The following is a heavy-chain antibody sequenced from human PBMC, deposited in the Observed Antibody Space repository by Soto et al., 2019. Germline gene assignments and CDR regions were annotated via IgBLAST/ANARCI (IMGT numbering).Heavy chain of an antibody. Sequence: LSLPCTVSGGSISTGNWWTWVRQSPEKGLEWIGEIFRSGNTYYNPSFKSRVTISVDNSNNQFSLRLNSVTAADTAVYYCARIGTVSLDFWGPGTLVTVSS. CDR2: IFRSGNT. V-gene: IGHV4-4*02. CDR3: ARIGTVSLDF. D-gene: IGHD4-17*01. CDR1: GGSISTGNW. J-gene: IGHJ4*02.